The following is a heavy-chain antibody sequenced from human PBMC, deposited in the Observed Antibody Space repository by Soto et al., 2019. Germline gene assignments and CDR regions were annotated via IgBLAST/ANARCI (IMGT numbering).Heavy chain of an antibody. J-gene: IGHJ4*02. CDR2: INHSGST. V-gene: IGHV4-34*01. D-gene: IGHD3-3*01. CDR3: ARASRYYDFWSGYRAPARPPHTFDY. CDR1: GGSFSGYY. Sequence: PSETLSLTCAVYGGSFSGYYWSWIRQPPGKGLEWIGEINHSGSTNYNPSLKSRVTISVDTSKNQFSLKLSSVTAADTAVYYCARASRYYDFWSGYRAPARPPHTFDYWGQGTLVTAPQ.